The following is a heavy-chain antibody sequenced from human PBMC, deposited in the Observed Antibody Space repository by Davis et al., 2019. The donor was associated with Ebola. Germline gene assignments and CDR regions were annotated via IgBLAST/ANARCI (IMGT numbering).Heavy chain of an antibody. J-gene: IGHJ6*02. Sequence: PGGSLRLSCVGSGFTFSDYYMSWIRQAPGKGLEWVSYISSSGSTIYYADSVKGRFTISRDNAKNSLYLQMNSLRAEDTAVYYCARELLRRNYYYYGMDVWGQGTTVTVSS. CDR1: GFTFSDYY. CDR2: ISSSGSTI. D-gene: IGHD2-21*02. V-gene: IGHV3-11*01. CDR3: ARELLRRNYYYYGMDV.